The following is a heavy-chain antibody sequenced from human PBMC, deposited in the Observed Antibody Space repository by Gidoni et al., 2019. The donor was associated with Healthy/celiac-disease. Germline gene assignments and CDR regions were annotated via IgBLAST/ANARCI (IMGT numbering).Heavy chain of an antibody. CDR1: GFTFSSYA. D-gene: IGHD1-26*01. CDR2: ISGSVGST. CDR3: AKDAWGWELLTTFDY. V-gene: IGHV3-23*01. J-gene: IGHJ4*02. Sequence: EVQLLESGGGLVQPGGSLRLSCAASGFTFSSYAMSWVRQAPGKGLEGVSAISGSVGSTYYADSVKGRFTISRDNSKNTLYLQMNSLRAEDTAVYYCAKDAWGWELLTTFDYWGQGTLVTVSS.